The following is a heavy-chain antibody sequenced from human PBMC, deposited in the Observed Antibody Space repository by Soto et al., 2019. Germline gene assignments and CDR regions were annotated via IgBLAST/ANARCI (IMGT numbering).Heavy chain of an antibody. Sequence: SEPLSLTCTVSGGSISSYCWSWIRQHPGKGLEWIGYIYYSGSTNYNPSLKSRVTISVDTSKNQFSLKLSSVTAADTAVYYCAREVRVTTPKFYYYYVMDVWGQGTTVTVSS. CDR3: AREVRVTTPKFYYYYVMDV. CDR1: GGSISSYC. CDR2: IYYSGST. V-gene: IGHV4-59*01. D-gene: IGHD4-4*01. J-gene: IGHJ6*02.